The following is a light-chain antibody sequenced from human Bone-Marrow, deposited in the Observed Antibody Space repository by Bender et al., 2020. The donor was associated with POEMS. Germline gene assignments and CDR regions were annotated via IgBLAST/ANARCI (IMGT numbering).Light chain of an antibody. J-gene: IGLJ2*01. V-gene: IGLV2-23*02. CDR2: EVT. CDR3: SSYAGGPTFVL. Sequence: QSALTQPASVSGSPGQSITISCTGSRDDIGHYDLVSWYQQLPGTAPKLIIFEVTKRHSGVSKRFSGSKSGNTTSLTISGLLAGDEADYYCSSYAGGPTFVLFGGGTRLTVL. CDR1: RDDIGHYDL.